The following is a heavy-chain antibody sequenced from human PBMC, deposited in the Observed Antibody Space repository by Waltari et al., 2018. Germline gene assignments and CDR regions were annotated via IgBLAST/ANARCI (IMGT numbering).Heavy chain of an antibody. J-gene: IGHJ6*02. V-gene: IGHV3-66*02. CDR2: IYSGGST. CDR1: GFTVSSNY. Sequence: EVQLVVSGGGVVQPGGSLISSCPAFGFTVSSNYMSWVRQAPGKGLEWVSVIYSGGSTYYADSVKGRFTISRDNSKNTLYLQMNSLRAEDTAVYYCARARRYSSTCMDVWGQGTTVTVSS. D-gene: IGHD6-13*01. CDR3: ARARRYSSTCMDV.